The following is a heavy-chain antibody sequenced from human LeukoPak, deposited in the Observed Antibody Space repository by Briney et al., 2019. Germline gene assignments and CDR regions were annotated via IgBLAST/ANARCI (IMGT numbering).Heavy chain of an antibody. D-gene: IGHD2-2*01. CDR1: GGTFSSYA. V-gene: IGHV1-69*13. J-gene: IGHJ6*02. CDR2: IIPIFGTA. CDR3: ASAYCSSTSCPVVGMDV. Sequence: ASVKVSCKASGGTFSSYAISWVRQAPGQGLEWMGGIIPIFGTANYAQKFQGRVTITADESTSTAYMELSSLRSEDTAVYYCASAYCSSTSCPVVGMDVWGQGTTVTVSS.